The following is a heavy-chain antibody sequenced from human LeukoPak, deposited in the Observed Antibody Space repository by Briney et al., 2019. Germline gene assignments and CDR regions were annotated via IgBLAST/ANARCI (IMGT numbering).Heavy chain of an antibody. CDR3: ARGVRGRTYYMDV. J-gene: IGHJ6*03. V-gene: IGHV1-69*05. Sequence: GASVKVSCKASGGTFSSYAISWVRQAPGQGLEWMGGIIPIFGTANYAQKFQGGVTITTDESTSTAYMELSSLRSEDTAVYYCARGVRGRTYYMDVWGKGTTVTVSS. CDR2: IIPIFGTA. D-gene: IGHD3-10*01. CDR1: GGTFSSYA.